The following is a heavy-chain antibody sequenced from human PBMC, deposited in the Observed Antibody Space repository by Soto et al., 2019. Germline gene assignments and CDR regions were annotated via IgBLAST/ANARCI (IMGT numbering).Heavy chain of an antibody. CDR3: ARAVAGSNYYDSSGYSLAY. CDR2: ISSSSSTI. D-gene: IGHD3-22*01. Sequence: PGGSLRLSCAASGFTFSSYSMNWVRQAPGKGLEWVSYISSSSSTIYYAESVKGRFTISRDNAKNSLYLQMNSLRAEDTAVYYCARAVAGSNYYDSSGYSLAYWGQGTLVTV. V-gene: IGHV3-48*01. CDR1: GFTFSSYS. J-gene: IGHJ4*02.